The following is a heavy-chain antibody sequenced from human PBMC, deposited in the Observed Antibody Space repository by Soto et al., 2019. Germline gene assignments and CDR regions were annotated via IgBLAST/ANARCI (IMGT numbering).Heavy chain of an antibody. Sequence: ASVKVSCKVSGYTLTELSIHWVRQAPGKGLEWMGGFDPEDGETIYAQKFQGRVTMTEDTSTDTAYMELSSLRSEDTAVYYCATNPSFDFWSGPYYYMDVWGKGTTVTVSS. CDR1: GYTLTELS. V-gene: IGHV1-24*01. CDR2: FDPEDGET. CDR3: ATNPSFDFWSGPYYYMDV. D-gene: IGHD3-3*01. J-gene: IGHJ6*03.